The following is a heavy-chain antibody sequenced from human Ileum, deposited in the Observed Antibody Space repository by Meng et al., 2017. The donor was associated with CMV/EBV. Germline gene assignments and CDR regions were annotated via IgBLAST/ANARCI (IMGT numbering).Heavy chain of an antibody. CDR1: GGSFSGYY. V-gene: IGHV4-34*01. J-gene: IGHJ4*02. CDR2: INHSGST. CDR3: ARGRRDGYNNPPLDY. D-gene: IGHD5-24*01. Sequence: VPLPAGGAALLKPSEPLSLTCSVYGGSFSGYYWSWIRQPPGKGLEWIGEINHSGSTNYNPSLKSRVTISVDTSKNQFSLKLSSVTAADTAVYYCARGRRDGYNNPPLDYWGQGTLVTVSS.